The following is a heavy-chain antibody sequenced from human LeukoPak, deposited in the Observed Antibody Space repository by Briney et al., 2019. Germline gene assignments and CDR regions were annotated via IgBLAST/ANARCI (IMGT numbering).Heavy chain of an antibody. V-gene: IGHV3-64D*06. J-gene: IGHJ4*02. Sequence: GGSLRLSCSASGFTFSNYAMHWVRQAPGKGLEFVSSISSNGGSTYYADSVKGRFTISRDNSKNTLYLQMSSLRAEDTAVYYCVSPSYGSGSYELDYWGQGTLVTVSS. CDR1: GFTFSNYA. CDR3: VSPSYGSGSYELDY. CDR2: ISSNGGST. D-gene: IGHD3-10*01.